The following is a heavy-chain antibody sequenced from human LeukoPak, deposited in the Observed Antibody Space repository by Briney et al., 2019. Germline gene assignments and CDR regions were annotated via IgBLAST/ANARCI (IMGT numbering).Heavy chain of an antibody. Sequence: GGSLRLSCAASGLTFSSYAMSWVRQAPGKGLEWVSAISGRDGSTYYADSVKGRFTISRDNSKNTLYLQMNSLRAEDTAVYYCAKGNLRGPPPNIDYWGQGTLVTVSS. D-gene: IGHD5/OR15-5a*01. CDR1: GLTFSSYA. J-gene: IGHJ4*02. V-gene: IGHV3-23*01. CDR2: ISGRDGST. CDR3: AKGNLRGPPPNIDY.